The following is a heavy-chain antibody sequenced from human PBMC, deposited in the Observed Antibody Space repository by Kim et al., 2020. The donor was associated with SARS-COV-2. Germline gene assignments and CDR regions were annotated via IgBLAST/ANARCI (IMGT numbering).Heavy chain of an antibody. D-gene: IGHD3-22*01. V-gene: IGHV4-61*02. CDR3: ARDGDSSGYYPTKFDY. Sequence: SLRRRVTISAATSKTQFSLRLSSVTAADTAVYYCARDGDSSGYYPTKFDYWGQGTLVTVSS. J-gene: IGHJ4*02.